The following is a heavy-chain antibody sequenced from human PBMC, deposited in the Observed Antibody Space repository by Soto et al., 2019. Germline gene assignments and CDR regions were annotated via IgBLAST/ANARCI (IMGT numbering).Heavy chain of an antibody. Sequence: GGSLRLSCAASGFTFSSYSMNWVRQAPGKGLEWVSSISSSSSYIYYADSVKGRFTISRDNAKNSLYLQMNSLRAEDTAVYYCARVCLCGYSYGYSDYWGQGTLVTVSS. D-gene: IGHD5-18*01. CDR1: GFTFSSYS. J-gene: IGHJ4*02. V-gene: IGHV3-21*01. CDR3: ARVCLCGYSYGYSDY. CDR2: ISSSSSYI.